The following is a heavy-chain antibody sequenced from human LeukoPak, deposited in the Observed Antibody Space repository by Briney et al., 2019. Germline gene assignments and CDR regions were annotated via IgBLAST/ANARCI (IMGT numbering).Heavy chain of an antibody. V-gene: IGHV3-23*01. CDR3: AKGVDGSGWYYFAR. D-gene: IGHD6-19*01. CDR1: GFTFSNYA. CDR2: ISGTGSKT. J-gene: IGHJ4*02. Sequence: GGSLRLSCAASGFTFSNYAMSWVRQAPGKGLEWVSTISGTGSKTYYADSVKGRFTISRDNSKNTLYLQRSSLRVEDTAVYYCAKGVDGSGWYYFARWGQGTLVTVSS.